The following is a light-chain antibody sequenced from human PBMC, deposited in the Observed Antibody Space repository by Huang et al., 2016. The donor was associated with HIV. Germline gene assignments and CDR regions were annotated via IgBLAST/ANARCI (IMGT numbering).Light chain of an antibody. J-gene: IGKJ1*01. Sequence: EIVLTQSPATLSLSPGERATLSCRASQSVSSYLAWYQQKPGQAPRLLIYDASNRATVIPARFSGSGSRTDFTLTISSLEPEDVAVYYCQQRSNWPPWTFGQGTKVEIK. CDR2: DAS. CDR3: QQRSNWPPWT. CDR1: QSVSSY. V-gene: IGKV3-11*01.